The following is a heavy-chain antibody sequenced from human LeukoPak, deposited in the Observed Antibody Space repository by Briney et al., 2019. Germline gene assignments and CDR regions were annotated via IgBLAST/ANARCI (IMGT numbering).Heavy chain of an antibody. J-gene: IGHJ6*03. CDR1: GFTFSSYE. Sequence: QPGGSLRLSCAASGFTFSSYEMNWVRQAPGKGLEWVSYISSSGSTINYADSVKGRFTISRDNAKNSLYLQMNSLRAEDTAVYYCARDRAMAYYYYYMDVWGKGTTVTVSS. CDR2: ISSSGSTI. V-gene: IGHV3-48*03. CDR3: ARDRAMAYYYYYMDV. D-gene: IGHD5-18*01.